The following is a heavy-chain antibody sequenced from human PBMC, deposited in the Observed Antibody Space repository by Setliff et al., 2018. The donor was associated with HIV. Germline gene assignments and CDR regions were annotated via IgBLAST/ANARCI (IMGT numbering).Heavy chain of an antibody. J-gene: IGHJ6*03. V-gene: IGHV1-69-2*01. CDR3: ATVGSNWYYYYYMDV. Sequence: ASVKVSCKASGYTFTDSYIHWVQQAPGKGLEWMGRVDSEDGDTVFGEKFQGRVTMTADTSTDTAYMELSSLRSDDSAVYYCATVGSNWYYYYYMDVWGRGTTVTVSS. CDR2: VDSEDGDT. D-gene: IGHD6-13*01. CDR1: GYTFTDSY.